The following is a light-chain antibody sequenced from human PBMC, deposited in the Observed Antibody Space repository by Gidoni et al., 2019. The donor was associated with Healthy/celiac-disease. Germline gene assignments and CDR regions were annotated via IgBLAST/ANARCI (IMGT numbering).Light chain of an antibody. Sequence: IQMTPSPSSLSASVGDRVTITCQASQDISNYLNCYQQKPGKAPKLLIYDASNLETRVPSRFSGSGSGTDFTFTISSLQPEDIATYYCQQYDNLPITFGQGTRLEIK. CDR1: QDISNY. J-gene: IGKJ5*01. V-gene: IGKV1-33*01. CDR2: DAS. CDR3: QQYDNLPIT.